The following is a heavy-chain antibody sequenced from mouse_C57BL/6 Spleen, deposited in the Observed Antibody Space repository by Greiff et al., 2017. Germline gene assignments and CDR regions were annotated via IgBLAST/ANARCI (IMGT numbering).Heavy chain of an antibody. CDR3: ASTVYYYSSPAWFAF. V-gene: IGHV5-17*01. J-gene: IGHJ3*01. D-gene: IGHD1-1*01. CDR1: GFTFSDYG. CDR2: ISSGSSTI. Sequence: EVKLEESGGGLVKPGGSLKLSCAASGFTFSDYGMHWVRQAPEKGLEWVAYISSGSSTIYYADTVKGRFTISRDNAKNTLFLQMTSLRSADTAMYYCASTVYYYSSPAWFAFWGQGNLGTVSA.